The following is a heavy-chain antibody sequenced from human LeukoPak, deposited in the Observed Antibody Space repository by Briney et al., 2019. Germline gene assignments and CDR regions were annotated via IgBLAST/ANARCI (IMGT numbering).Heavy chain of an antibody. CDR1: GGSISSGGYY. V-gene: IGHV4-61*08. J-gene: IGHJ6*02. CDR3: ARLGMNYYYGMDV. Sequence: PSETLSLTCTVSGGSISSGGYYWSWIRQHPGKGLEWIGYIYYSGSTNYNPSLKSRVTISVDTSKNQSSLKLSSVTAADTAVYYCARLGMNYYYGMDVWGQGTTVTVSS. CDR2: IYYSGST. D-gene: IGHD7-27*01.